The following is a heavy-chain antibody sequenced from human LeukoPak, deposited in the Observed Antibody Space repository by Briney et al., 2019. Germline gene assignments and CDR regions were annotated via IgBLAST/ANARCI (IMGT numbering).Heavy chain of an antibody. Sequence: GGSLRLSCVASGFTFSKAWVSWVRQAPGKGLEWVGRIKSKTDGGTADYAAPVKGRFTISRDDSKNTLYLQMNSLKTEDTAVYYCTTGNWVFDYWGRGTLVTVSS. CDR3: TTGNWVFDY. CDR1: GFTFSKAW. J-gene: IGHJ4*02. CDR2: IKSKTDGGTA. D-gene: IGHD7-27*01. V-gene: IGHV3-15*01.